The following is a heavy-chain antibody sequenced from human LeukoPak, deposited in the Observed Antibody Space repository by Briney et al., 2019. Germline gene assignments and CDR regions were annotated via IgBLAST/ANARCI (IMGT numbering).Heavy chain of an antibody. CDR2: VNPNSGNR. CDR3: ARGTISGSRSFDP. Sequence: VASVKLSCKASGYTFTNYDINWVRQAPGQGLEWMGWVNPNSGNRAYAQKFQGRLTITRNTSISTAYLDLSSLGSDDTAVYYCARGTISGSRSFDPWGQGTLVTVSS. CDR1: GYTFTNYD. J-gene: IGHJ5*02. D-gene: IGHD3-9*01. V-gene: IGHV1-8*03.